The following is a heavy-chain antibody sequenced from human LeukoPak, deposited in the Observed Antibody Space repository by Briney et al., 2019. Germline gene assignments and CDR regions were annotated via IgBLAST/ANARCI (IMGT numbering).Heavy chain of an antibody. D-gene: IGHD2-2*01. CDR3: AKGYCSSTSCYAGSLDY. J-gene: IGHJ4*02. V-gene: IGHV3-9*03. CDR1: GFTFDDYA. CDR2: TSWNSGSI. Sequence: GGSLRLSCAASGFTFDDYAMHWVRQAPGKGLEWVSGTSWNSGSIGYADSVKGRFTISRDNAKNSLYLQMNSLRAEDMALYYCAKGYCSSTSCYAGSLDYWGQGTLVTVSS.